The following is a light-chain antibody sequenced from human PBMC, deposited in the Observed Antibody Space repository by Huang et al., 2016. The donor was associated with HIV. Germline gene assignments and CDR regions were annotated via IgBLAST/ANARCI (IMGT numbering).Light chain of an antibody. CDR1: QNINTY. Sequence: DIQMTQSPSSLSASVGYRVTLPCRASQNINTYINWYQQKPGKAPKLLIFRSSNLQTGVPSRFSGSGSGTDFTLTVNSLQPEDFATYYCQQSYSAPPWTFGRGTRVEIK. V-gene: IGKV1-39*01. J-gene: IGKJ1*01. CDR3: QQSYSAPPWT. CDR2: RSS.